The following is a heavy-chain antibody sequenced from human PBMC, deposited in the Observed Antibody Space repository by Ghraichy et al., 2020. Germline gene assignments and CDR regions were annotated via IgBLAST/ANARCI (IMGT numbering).Heavy chain of an antibody. V-gene: IGHV3-21*01. Sequence: GESLNISCAASGFTFSSYSMNWVRQAPGKGLEWVSSISSSSTYIYYADSVKGRFTISRDNAKNSLYLQMNSLRAEDTAVYYCARDRGGGISGWHAFDIWGQGTMVTVSS. CDR3: ARDRGGGISGWHAFDI. CDR2: ISSSSTYI. J-gene: IGHJ3*02. D-gene: IGHD6-19*01. CDR1: GFTFSSYS.